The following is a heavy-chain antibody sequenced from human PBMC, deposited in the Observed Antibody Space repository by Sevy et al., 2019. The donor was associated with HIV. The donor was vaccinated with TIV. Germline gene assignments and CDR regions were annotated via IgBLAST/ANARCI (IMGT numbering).Heavy chain of an antibody. J-gene: IGHJ5*02. CDR2: FSGYNSNR. Sequence: ASVKVSCKASAYTFSSYGISWVRQAPGQGLEWMGWFSGYNSNRKYAQKFQDRVTMTTDTSTSTAYMELRSLRSDDTAVYFCARCLGGLRPWEYNWFDPWGQGTLVTVSS. CDR3: ARCLGGLRPWEYNWFDP. D-gene: IGHD1-26*01. V-gene: IGHV1-18*01. CDR1: AYTFSSYG.